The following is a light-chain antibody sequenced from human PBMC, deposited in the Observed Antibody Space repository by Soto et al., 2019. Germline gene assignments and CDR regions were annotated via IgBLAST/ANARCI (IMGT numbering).Light chain of an antibody. J-gene: IGKJ3*01. V-gene: IGKV3-15*01. CDR1: QTLRNK. CDR2: GGF. Sequence: IVLTQSPGTLSVSPGERVILSCRASQTLRNKLAWYQQKPGQAPRLLIYGGFTRATGIPARFSGSGSGTEFPLTINRLQSEDFAIYYCQHHNAWPLTFGPGTKLDLK. CDR3: QHHNAWPLT.